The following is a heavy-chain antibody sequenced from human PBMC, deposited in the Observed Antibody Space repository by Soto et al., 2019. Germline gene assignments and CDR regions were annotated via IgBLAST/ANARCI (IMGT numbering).Heavy chain of an antibody. CDR3: ATSQLKRGYIWGSYRYTY. CDR1: GYTLTELS. V-gene: IGHV1-24*01. J-gene: IGHJ4*02. D-gene: IGHD3-16*02. CDR2: FDPEDGET. Sequence: ASVKVPCKVSGYTLTELSMHWVRQAPGKGLEWMGGFDPEDGETIYAQKFQGRVTMTEDTSTDTAYMELSSLRSEDTAVYYCATSQLKRGYIWGSYRYTYWGQGTLVTVSS.